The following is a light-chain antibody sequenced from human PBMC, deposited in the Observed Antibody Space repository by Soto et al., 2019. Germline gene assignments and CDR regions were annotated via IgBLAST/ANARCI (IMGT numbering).Light chain of an antibody. CDR1: SSDVGGYNY. V-gene: IGLV2-14*01. CDR3: XSYTSSSTRV. Sequence: QSALTQPASVSGSPGQSITISCTGTSSDVGGYNYVSWYQQHPGKAPKLMIYDVSNRPSGXXXXFSGSKSGNTASLTISGXXXXXXXXXXXXSYTSSSTRVFGGGTKLTVL. J-gene: IGLJ2*01. CDR2: DVS.